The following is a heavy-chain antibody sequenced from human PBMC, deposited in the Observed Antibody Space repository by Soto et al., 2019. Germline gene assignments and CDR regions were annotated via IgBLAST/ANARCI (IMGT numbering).Heavy chain of an antibody. D-gene: IGHD2-8*01. V-gene: IGHV4-34*01. CDR1: GGSFSDYT. Sequence: SETLSLTCGVYGGSFSDYTWNWIRQTPGKGLEWIGEINHRGSINYNPSLKSRITISVDTSRNQFSLRLKSVTAADTAIYYCAAGGGSIIGHMVWFDPWGQGTLVTVS. J-gene: IGHJ5*02. CDR3: AAGGGSIIGHMVWFDP. CDR2: INHRGSI.